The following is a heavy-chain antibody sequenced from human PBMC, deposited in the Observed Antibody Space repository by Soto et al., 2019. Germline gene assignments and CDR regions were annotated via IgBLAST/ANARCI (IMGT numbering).Heavy chain of an antibody. Sequence: SETLSLTCTVSGGSISSSSYYWGWIRQPPGKGLEWIGSIYYSGSTYYNPSLKSRVTISVDTSKNQFSLKLSSVTAADTAVYYCARRKDITGTTIDYWGQGTLVTVSS. V-gene: IGHV4-39*01. CDR1: GGSISSSSYY. J-gene: IGHJ4*02. D-gene: IGHD1-20*01. CDR3: ARRKDITGTTIDY. CDR2: IYYSGST.